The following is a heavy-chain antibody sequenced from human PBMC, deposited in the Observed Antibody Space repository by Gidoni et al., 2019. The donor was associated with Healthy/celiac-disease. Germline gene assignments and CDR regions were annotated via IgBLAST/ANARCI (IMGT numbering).Heavy chain of an antibody. CDR2: IYYSGST. CDR1: GASTSSSSYY. V-gene: IGHV4-39*01. CDR3: ARHFSSWFRLIDY. Sequence: QLQLQESGPGLVKPSETLSLTCTVPGASTSSSSYYWGWIRQPPGKGLEWIGSIYYSGSTYYTPSLKRRVTIAVDTSNNQFSLKLSSVTAADTAVYYCARHFSSWFRLIDYWGQGTLVTVSS. J-gene: IGHJ4*02. D-gene: IGHD6-13*01.